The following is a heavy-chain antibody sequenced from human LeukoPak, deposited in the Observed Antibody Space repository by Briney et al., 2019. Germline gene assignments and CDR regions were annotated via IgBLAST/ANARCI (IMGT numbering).Heavy chain of an antibody. J-gene: IGHJ6*02. CDR2: ISRSGGST. CDR3: AKLGGKTAYGDEYYGMDV. V-gene: IGHV3-23*01. Sequence: GGPLRLTCAASELHAMTWVRQGPGKGLEWVSAISRSGGSTYYADSVKGRYTISRDKSNNTLYLQTNSLRPEDTAVYCCAKLGGKTAYGDEYYGMDVWGQGTTVTVSS. D-gene: IGHD4-17*01. CDR1: ELHA.